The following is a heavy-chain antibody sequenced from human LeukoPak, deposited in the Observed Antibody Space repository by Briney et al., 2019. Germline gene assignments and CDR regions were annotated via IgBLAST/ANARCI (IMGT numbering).Heavy chain of an antibody. D-gene: IGHD6-19*01. V-gene: IGHV3-23*01. CDR3: AKDGDSSGWYRAVEIDY. Sequence: GGSLRLSCAASGFTFSSYAMSWVRQAPGKGLEWVSAISGSGGSTYYADSVKGRFTISRDNSKNTLYLQMNSLRAEDTAVYHCAKDGDSSGWYRAVEIDYWGQGTLVTVSS. CDR1: GFTFSSYA. CDR2: ISGSGGST. J-gene: IGHJ4*02.